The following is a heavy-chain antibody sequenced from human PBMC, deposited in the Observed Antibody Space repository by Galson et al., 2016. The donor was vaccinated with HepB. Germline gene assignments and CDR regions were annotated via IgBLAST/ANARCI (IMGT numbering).Heavy chain of an antibody. J-gene: IGHJ3*02. Sequence: SVKVSCKASGYTFTSYYMHWVRQAPGQGLEWMGLINPSGGSTTYAQNFQGRVTMTRDTSTSTAYMELSGLRSEDTAVYYCARTMVRGVPGFDIWGQGTMVAVSS. D-gene: IGHD3-10*01. V-gene: IGHV1-46*01. CDR2: INPSGGST. CDR1: GYTFTSYY. CDR3: ARTMVRGVPGFDI.